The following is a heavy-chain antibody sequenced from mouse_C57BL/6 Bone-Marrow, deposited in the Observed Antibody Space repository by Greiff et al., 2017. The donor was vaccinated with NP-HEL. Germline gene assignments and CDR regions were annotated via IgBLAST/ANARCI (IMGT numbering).Heavy chain of an antibody. J-gene: IGHJ3*01. CDR2: IDPETGGT. CDR3: TREDDYPRFAY. CDR1: GYTFTDYE. D-gene: IGHD2-4*01. V-gene: IGHV1-15*01. Sequence: QVQLQQSGAELVRPGASVTLSCKASGYTFTDYEMHWVKQTPVHGLEWIGAIDPETGGTAYNQKFKGKAILTADKSSSTAYMELRSLTSEDSAVYYCTREDDYPRFAYWGQGTLVTVSA.